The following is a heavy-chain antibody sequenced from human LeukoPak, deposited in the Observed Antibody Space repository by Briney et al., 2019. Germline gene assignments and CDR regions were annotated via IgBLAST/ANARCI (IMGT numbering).Heavy chain of an antibody. V-gene: IGHV1-18*01. CDR1: GYTFTSYG. CDR2: ISAYNGNT. CDR3: ARDSPMIVTRSAFDI. D-gene: IGHD3-22*01. Sequence: GASVKVSCKASGYTFTSYGIIWVRQAPGQGLEWMGWISAYNGNTNYAQKLQGRVTMTTDTSTSTAYMELRSLRSDDTAVYYCARDSPMIVTRSAFDIWGQGTMVTVSS. J-gene: IGHJ3*02.